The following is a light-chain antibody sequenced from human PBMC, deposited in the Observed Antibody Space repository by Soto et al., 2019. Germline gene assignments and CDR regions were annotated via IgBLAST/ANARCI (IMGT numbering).Light chain of an antibody. J-gene: IGLJ1*01. Sequence: QSVLTQPPSASGSPGQSVAISCTGTSSNVGGYNYVYWYQQHPGTAPKLLIYEDTNRPSGVPDRFSGSKSGTTASLTVSGLQAEDEADYHCSSYAGSSNVFGTGTKVTVL. V-gene: IGLV2-8*01. CDR1: SSNVGGYNY. CDR3: SSYAGSSNV. CDR2: EDT.